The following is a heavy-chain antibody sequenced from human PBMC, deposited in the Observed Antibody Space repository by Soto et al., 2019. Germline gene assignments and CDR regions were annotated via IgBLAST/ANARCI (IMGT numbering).Heavy chain of an antibody. CDR3: DKAYGDYYFDY. V-gene: IGHV3-23*01. D-gene: IGHD4-17*01. CDR1: GFTFSSYA. J-gene: IGHJ4*02. Sequence: GGSLRLSCAASGFTFSSYAMSWVRQAPGKGLEWVSAIGGSGGSTYYADSVKGRFNISRDNSKNTLYLQMNSLRAEDTAVYYCDKAYGDYYFDYWGQGALVTVSS. CDR2: IGGSGGST.